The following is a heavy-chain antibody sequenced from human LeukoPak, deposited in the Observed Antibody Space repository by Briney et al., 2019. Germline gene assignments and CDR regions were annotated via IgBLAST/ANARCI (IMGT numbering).Heavy chain of an antibody. J-gene: IGHJ5*02. CDR1: GASVTSGGFY. Sequence: PSETLSLTCSVSGASVTSGGFYWGWLRQPPGKEPEWIATVYYTGSTYYNPSLKSRVTISIDTSKNQSSLRLTSVTATDTAVYHCARHSGSGSLSRPFDPWGQGTLVTVSS. CDR3: ARHSGSGSLSRPFDP. CDR2: VYYTGST. V-gene: IGHV4-39*01. D-gene: IGHD3-10*01.